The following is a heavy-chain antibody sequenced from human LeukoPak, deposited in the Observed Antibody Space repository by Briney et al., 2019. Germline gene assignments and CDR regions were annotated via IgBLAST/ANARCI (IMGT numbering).Heavy chain of an antibody. J-gene: IGHJ3*02. CDR1: GFTFSSYA. CDR2: ISYDGSNK. D-gene: IGHD5-12*01. V-gene: IGHV3-30-3*01. Sequence: GRSLRLSCAASGFTFSSYAMHWVRQAPGKGLEWVAVISYDGSNKYYADSVEGRFTISRDNSKNTLYLQMNSLRAEDTAVYYCARDKDIVATIAGGDGAFDIWGQGTMVTVSS. CDR3: ARDKDIVATIAGGDGAFDI.